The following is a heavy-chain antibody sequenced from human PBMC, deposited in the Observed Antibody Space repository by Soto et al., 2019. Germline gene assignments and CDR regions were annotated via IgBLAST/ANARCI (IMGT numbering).Heavy chain of an antibody. D-gene: IGHD3-10*01. Sequence: EVQLVESGGGLVQPGGSLRLSCAASGFTFSSYSMNWVRQAPGKGLECVSYISSSSRTIYYADSVKGRFTISRDNAKNSLYLQMNSLRAEDTAVYYCARAGGWELPPGWGQGTLVTVSS. J-gene: IGHJ4*02. CDR3: ARAGGWELPPG. CDR1: GFTFSSYS. V-gene: IGHV3-48*01. CDR2: ISSSSRTI.